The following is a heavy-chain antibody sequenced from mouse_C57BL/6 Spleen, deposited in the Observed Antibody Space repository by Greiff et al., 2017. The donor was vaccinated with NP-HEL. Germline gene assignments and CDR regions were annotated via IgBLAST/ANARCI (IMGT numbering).Heavy chain of an antibody. CDR3: ARGGYWYGGYFDV. V-gene: IGHV1-81*01. CDR1: GYTFTSYG. Sequence: VQLQQSGAELARPGASVKLSCKASGYTFTSYGISWVKQRTGQGLEWIGEIYPRSGNTYYNEKFKGKATLTADKSSSTAYMELRSLTSEDSAVYFCARGGYWYGGYFDVWGTGTTVTVSS. D-gene: IGHD2-14*01. CDR2: IYPRSGNT. J-gene: IGHJ1*03.